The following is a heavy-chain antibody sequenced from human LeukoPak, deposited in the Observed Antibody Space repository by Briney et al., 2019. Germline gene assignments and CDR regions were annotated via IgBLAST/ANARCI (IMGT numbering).Heavy chain of an antibody. Sequence: GRSLRVSCAASGFTFISYAMHWVRQAQGKGLEWVTIISYDGSNKYYADSVKGRFTISRDNSKNMLYLQMDSLRAEDTAVYFCARGPLQKWLQPFFDYWGQEALVTVSS. D-gene: IGHD5-24*01. V-gene: IGHV3-30*01. J-gene: IGHJ4*02. CDR2: ISYDGSNK. CDR3: ARGPLQKWLQPFFDY. CDR1: GFTFISYA.